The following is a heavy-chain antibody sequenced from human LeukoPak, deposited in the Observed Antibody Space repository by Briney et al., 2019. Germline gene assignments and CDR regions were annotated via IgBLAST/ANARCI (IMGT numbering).Heavy chain of an antibody. CDR2: IYYSGST. CDR1: GGSISSYY. CDR3: ARGIDYGDPIDY. V-gene: IGHV4-59*01. Sequence: SETLSLTCTVSGGSISSYYWSWIRQPPGKGLEWIGYIYYSGSTNYNPSLKSRVTISVDTSKNQFTLKLSSVTAADTAVYYCARGIDYGDPIDYWGQGTLVTVSS. D-gene: IGHD4-17*01. J-gene: IGHJ4*02.